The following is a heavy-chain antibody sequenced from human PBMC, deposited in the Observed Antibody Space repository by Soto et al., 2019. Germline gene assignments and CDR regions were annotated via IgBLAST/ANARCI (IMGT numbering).Heavy chain of an antibody. Sequence: SETLSLTCTVSGGSISSYYWSWIRQPPGKGLEWIGYIYYSGSTNYNPSLKSRVTISVDTSKNQFSLKLSSVTAADTAVYYCARAADIVVVPAAGNWFDPWGQGTLVTVS. CDR3: ARAADIVVVPAAGNWFDP. CDR2: IYYSGST. D-gene: IGHD2-2*01. V-gene: IGHV4-59*01. CDR1: GGSISSYY. J-gene: IGHJ5*02.